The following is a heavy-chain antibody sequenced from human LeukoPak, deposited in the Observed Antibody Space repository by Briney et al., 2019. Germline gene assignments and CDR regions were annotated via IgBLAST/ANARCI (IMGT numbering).Heavy chain of an antibody. V-gene: IGHV4-34*01. D-gene: IGHD6-19*01. Sequence: SETLSLTCAVYGGSFSGYYWSWIRQPPGKGLEWIGEINHSGNTNYNPSLKSRVTILVDTSKNQFSLKLSSVTAADTAVYYCARGEPWLVFHWGQGTLDTVSS. CDR1: GGSFSGYY. J-gene: IGHJ4*02. CDR3: ARGEPWLVFH. CDR2: INHSGNT.